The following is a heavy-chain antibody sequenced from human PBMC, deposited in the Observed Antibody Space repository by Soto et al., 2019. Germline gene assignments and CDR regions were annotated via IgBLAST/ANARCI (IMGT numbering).Heavy chain of an antibody. J-gene: IGHJ5*02. CDR1: GDSITSGGYY. Sequence: QVQLRESGPGLVKPSQALSLVCSVSGDSITSGGYYWTWLRQRPGKGLEWIGYIYFTGSAYYNPSLKSRMTMSVDTSKNQFSLRLSSVTAADTAFYYCERERVLRSGWFDPWGQGTLVTVSS. D-gene: IGHD1-26*01. V-gene: IGHV4-31*03. CDR3: ERERVLRSGWFDP. CDR2: IYFTGSA.